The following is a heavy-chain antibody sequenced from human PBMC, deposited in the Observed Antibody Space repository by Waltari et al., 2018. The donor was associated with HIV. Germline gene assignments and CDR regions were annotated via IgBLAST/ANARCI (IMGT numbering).Heavy chain of an antibody. CDR3: ARSRSDAFDI. J-gene: IGHJ3*02. CDR1: GSTLSSAW. Sequence: EVQLVESGGGLVQPGGSLRLYCEATGSTLSSAWMTWVRQAPGKGLEWVANIKEDGSEKWYVDSVKGRFNISRDNAKNSVYLQMNSLRAEDTAVYYCARSRSDAFDIWGQGTMVTVSS. V-gene: IGHV3-7*01. CDR2: IKEDGSEK.